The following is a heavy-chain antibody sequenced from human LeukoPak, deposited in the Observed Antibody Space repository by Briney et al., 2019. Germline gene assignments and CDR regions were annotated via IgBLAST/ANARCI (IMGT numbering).Heavy chain of an antibody. CDR3: ARDLGGAVAL. CDR2: INHSGST. D-gene: IGHD6-19*01. V-gene: IGHV4-34*01. CDR1: GGSFSGYY. Sequence: SETLSLTCAVYGGSFSGYYWSWIRQPPGKGLEWIGEINHSGSTNYNPSLKSRVTISVDTSKNQFSLKLSSVTAADTAVYYCARDLGGAVALWGQGTLVTVSS. J-gene: IGHJ4*02.